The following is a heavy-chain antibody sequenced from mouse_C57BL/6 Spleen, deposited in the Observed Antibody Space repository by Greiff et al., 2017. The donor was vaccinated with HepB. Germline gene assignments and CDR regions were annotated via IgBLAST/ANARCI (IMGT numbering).Heavy chain of an antibody. D-gene: IGHD2-4*01. CDR1: GYSFTGYF. V-gene: IGHV1-20*01. J-gene: IGHJ4*01. CDR2: INPYNGDT. CDR3: ARSHDYDNYYAMDY. Sequence: VQLKESGPELVKPGDSVKISCKASGYSFTGYFMNWVMQSHGKSLEWIGRINPYNGDTFYNQKFKGKATLTVDKSSSTAHMELRSLTSEDSAVYYCARSHDYDNYYAMDYWGQGTSVTVSS.